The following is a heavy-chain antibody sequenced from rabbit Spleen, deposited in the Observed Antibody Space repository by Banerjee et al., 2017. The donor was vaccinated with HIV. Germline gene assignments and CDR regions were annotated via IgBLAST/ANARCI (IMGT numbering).Heavy chain of an antibody. CDR2: ISAVSSGST. J-gene: IGHJ6*01. CDR1: GFSFSNNYV. CDR3: ARDTGSSFSSYGMDL. V-gene: IGHV1S40*01. Sequence: QSLEESGGDLVKPGASLTLTCTASGFSFSNNYVMCWVRQAPGKGLEWIACISAVSSGSTSYASWAKGRFTISKTSSTTVTLQMTSLTAADTAAYFCARDTGSSFSSYGMDLWGPGTLVTVS. D-gene: IGHD8-1*01.